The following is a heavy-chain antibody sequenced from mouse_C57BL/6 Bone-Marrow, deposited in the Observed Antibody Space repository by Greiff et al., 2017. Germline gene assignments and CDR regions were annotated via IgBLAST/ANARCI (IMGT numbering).Heavy chain of an antibody. Sequence: VQLQQSGAELARPGASVKLSCKASGYTFTSYGISWVKQRTGQGLEWIGEIYPRSGHTYYNEKFKGKATLTADKSSSTAYMELRSLTSEDSAVYFCARGYYSNYDGYFDVWGTGTTVTVSS. D-gene: IGHD2-5*01. V-gene: IGHV1-81*01. J-gene: IGHJ1*03. CDR3: ARGYYSNYDGYFDV. CDR2: IYPRSGHT. CDR1: GYTFTSYG.